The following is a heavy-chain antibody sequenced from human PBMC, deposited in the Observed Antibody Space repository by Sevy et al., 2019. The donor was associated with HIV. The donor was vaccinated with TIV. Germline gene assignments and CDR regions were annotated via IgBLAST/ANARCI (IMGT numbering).Heavy chain of an antibody. Sequence: GGSLRLSCVASGFSFTNYWMTWVRQAPGKGLEWVANIKRDESEKYYVGSVKGRLTISRDNAKESLYLQMKSLRAEDTAVYYCARDCNSASCLWGLDVWGQGTTVTVSS. CDR1: GFSFTNYW. D-gene: IGHD2-2*01. V-gene: IGHV3-7*03. J-gene: IGHJ6*02. CDR3: ARDCNSASCLWGLDV. CDR2: IKRDESEK.